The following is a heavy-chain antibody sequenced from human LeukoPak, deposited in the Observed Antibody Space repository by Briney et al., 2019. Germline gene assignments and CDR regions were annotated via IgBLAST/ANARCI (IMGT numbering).Heavy chain of an antibody. V-gene: IGHV4-61*05. CDR2: IHYSGST. D-gene: IGHD4-17*01. CDR3: ARHKIRRYYFDY. J-gene: IGHJ4*02. CDR1: GYSISSGYY. Sequence: PSETLSLTCTISGYSISSGYYWGWIRQPPEKGLEWIGYIHYSGSTSYNPSLKSRVTMSVDTSNDQFSLKLSSVTAADTAVYYCARHKIRRYYFDYWGQGTLVTVSS.